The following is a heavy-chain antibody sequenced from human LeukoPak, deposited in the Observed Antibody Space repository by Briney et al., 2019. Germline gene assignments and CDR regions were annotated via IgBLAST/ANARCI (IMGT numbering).Heavy chain of an antibody. Sequence: SGESLRLSCAASGFTFSDYWMTWVRQAPGKGLEWVAHIKQDGSEKYYVDSVKGRFTISRDNAKNLLYLQMNSLGAEDTAVYYCARGWNYAFRFDYWGQGTLVTVSS. J-gene: IGHJ4*02. CDR1: GFTFSDYW. D-gene: IGHD1-7*01. V-gene: IGHV3-7*01. CDR2: IKQDGSEK. CDR3: ARGWNYAFRFDY.